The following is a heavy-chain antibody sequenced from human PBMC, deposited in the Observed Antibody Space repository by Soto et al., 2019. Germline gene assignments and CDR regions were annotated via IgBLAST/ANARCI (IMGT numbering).Heavy chain of an antibody. J-gene: IGHJ6*03. CDR2: IYYSGST. CDR1: GGSISSYY. Sequence: PSETLSLTCTVSGGSISSYYWSWIRQPPGKGLEWIGYIYYSGSTNYNPSLKSRVTISVDTSKNQFSLKLSSVTAADTAVYYCARLPVDADYYYYYMDVWGKGTTLTVSS. D-gene: IGHD6-19*01. V-gene: IGHV4-59*08. CDR3: ARLPVDADYYYYYMDV.